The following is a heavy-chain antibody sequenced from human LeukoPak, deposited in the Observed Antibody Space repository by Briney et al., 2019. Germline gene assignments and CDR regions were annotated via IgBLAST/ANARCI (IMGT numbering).Heavy chain of an antibody. CDR2: ISAYNGNT. Sequence: ASVKVSCKASGYTFTNYGIAWVRQAPGQGLEWMGWISAYNGNTNYAQKLQGRVTMTTDTSTSTAYMELRSLRSDDTAVYYCARDGRSSSWPYYFDYWGQGTLVTVSS. V-gene: IGHV1-18*01. D-gene: IGHD6-13*01. CDR3: ARDGRSSSWPYYFDY. CDR1: GYTFTNYG. J-gene: IGHJ4*02.